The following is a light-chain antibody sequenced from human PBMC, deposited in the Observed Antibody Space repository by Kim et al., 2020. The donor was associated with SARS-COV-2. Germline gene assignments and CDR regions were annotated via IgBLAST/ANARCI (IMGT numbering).Light chain of an antibody. CDR3: QQYNNWPLT. V-gene: IGKV3-15*01. CDR1: ESVSNN. J-gene: IGKJ4*01. Sequence: DTVMTQSPATLSVSPGERATLSCRASESVSNNVAWYQHKPGQAPRLLIYGASTRATDVPARFSVTGSGTEFTLTISGLQSEDFAVYYCQQYNNWPLTFGGGTKVDIK. CDR2: GAS.